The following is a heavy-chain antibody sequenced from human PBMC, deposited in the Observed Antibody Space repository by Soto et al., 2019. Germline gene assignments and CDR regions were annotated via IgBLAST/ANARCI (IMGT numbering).Heavy chain of an antibody. CDR1: GYTFTSYY. Sequence: QVQLVQSGAEVKKPGASVKVSCKASGYTFTSYYMHWVRQAPGQGPEWMGIINPSGGSTSYAQKFQGRVKMTRDTSASTVYMELSSLRYEDTAVYYCARSRIAAAENWFDPWGQGTLVTVSS. V-gene: IGHV1-46*03. J-gene: IGHJ5*02. CDR3: ARSRIAAAENWFDP. CDR2: INPSGGST. D-gene: IGHD6-13*01.